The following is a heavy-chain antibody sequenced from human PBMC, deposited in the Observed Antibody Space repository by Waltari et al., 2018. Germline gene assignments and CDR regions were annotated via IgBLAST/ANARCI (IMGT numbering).Heavy chain of an antibody. J-gene: IGHJ4*02. CDR1: GFTFSSYE. D-gene: IGHD6-13*01. V-gene: IGHV3-48*03. CDR2: ISSSGNTI. CDR3: ARGYSSSWYSPPIDY. Sequence: EVQLVESGGGLVQPGGSLRLSCAASGFTFSSYELNWVRQAPGKALEWISYISSSGNTIYYAASVKGRFTISRDNAKISLYLQMNSLRAEDTAVYYCARGYSSSWYSPPIDYWGQGTLVTVSS.